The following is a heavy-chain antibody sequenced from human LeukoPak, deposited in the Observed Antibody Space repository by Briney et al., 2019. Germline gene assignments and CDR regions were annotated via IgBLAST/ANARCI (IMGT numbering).Heavy chain of an antibody. V-gene: IGHV3-21*01. J-gene: IGHJ3*02. D-gene: IGHD3-22*01. CDR2: ISSSSSYI. Sequence: KAGGSLRLSCAASGFTFSDHYVDWVRQAPGKGLEWVSSISSSSSYIYYADSVKGRFTISRDNAKNSLYLQMNSLRAEDTAVYYCASLLISTYYYDSSGPDAFDIWGQGTMVTVSS. CDR1: GFTFSDHY. CDR3: ASLLISTYYYDSSGPDAFDI.